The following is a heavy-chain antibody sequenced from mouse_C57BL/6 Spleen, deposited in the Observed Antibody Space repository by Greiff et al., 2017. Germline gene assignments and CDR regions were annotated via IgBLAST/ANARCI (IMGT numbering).Heavy chain of an antibody. Sequence: EVQGVESGPELVKPGASVKISCKASGYSFTGYFMNWVMQSHGKSLEWIGRINPYNGDTFYNQKFKGKATLTVDKSSSAAHMELRSLTSEDSAVYYCARGDTAVVATRYFDDWGQGTTLTVSS. CDR3: ARGDTAVVATRYFDD. CDR2: INPYNGDT. D-gene: IGHD1-1*01. J-gene: IGHJ2*01. CDR1: GYSFTGYF. V-gene: IGHV1-20*01.